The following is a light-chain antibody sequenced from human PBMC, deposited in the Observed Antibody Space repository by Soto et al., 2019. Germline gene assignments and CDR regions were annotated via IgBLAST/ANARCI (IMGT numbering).Light chain of an antibody. CDR2: GNS. Sequence: QSLLTQPPSVSEAPGQRVTISCTGSSSNIGAGYDVHWYQQLPGTAPKLLIYGNSNRPSGVPDRFSGSKSGTSASLAITGLQAEDEADYYCQSYDSSLSSYVFGTGTKVTVL. CDR1: SSNIGAGYD. CDR3: QSYDSSLSSYV. V-gene: IGLV1-40*01. J-gene: IGLJ1*01.